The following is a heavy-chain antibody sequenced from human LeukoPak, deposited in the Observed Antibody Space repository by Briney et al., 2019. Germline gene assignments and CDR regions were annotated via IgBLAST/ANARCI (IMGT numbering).Heavy chain of an antibody. V-gene: IGHV3-53*01. Sequence: ETLSLTCAVSGGSFSGFYWSWIRQSPGKGLEWVSVIYRSGSTYYADSVKGRFTISRDNSKNTLYLQMNRLRAEDTAVYYCARDSGHDAFDIWGQGTMVTVSS. CDR3: ARDSGHDAFDI. CDR1: GGSFSGFY. CDR2: IYRSGST. J-gene: IGHJ3*02.